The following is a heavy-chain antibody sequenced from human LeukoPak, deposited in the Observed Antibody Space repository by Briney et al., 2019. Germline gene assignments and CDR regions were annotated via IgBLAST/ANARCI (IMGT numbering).Heavy chain of an antibody. V-gene: IGHV4-59*01. J-gene: IGHJ4*01. CDR1: GGSISSYY. CDR3: ARVGYYDTSGYYYYFGY. CDR2: IYYTGTT. Sequence: PSETLSLTCTVSGGSISSYYWNWIRQPPGKELEWIGYIYYTGTTNYNPSLKSRVTMSVDTSKNQFSLKLSSVTAADTAMYYCARVGYYDTSGYYYYFGYWGQGTLVTVSS. D-gene: IGHD3-22*01.